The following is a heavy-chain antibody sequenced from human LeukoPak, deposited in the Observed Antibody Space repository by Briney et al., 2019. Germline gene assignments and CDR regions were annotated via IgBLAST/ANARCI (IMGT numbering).Heavy chain of an antibody. CDR2: IVYTESA. CDR1: SGSINSRSYY. Sequence: SETLSLTCTVSSGSINSRSYYWGWIRQPPGKGLQWIGSIVYTESACQNPSLKSRVSISVATSQNHFSLKLASVTPADTAVYSWARGGAVVVVATNQGPFDDWSQGTLVTVYS. D-gene: IGHD2-15*01. J-gene: IGHJ4*02. V-gene: IGHV4-39*02. CDR3: ARGGAVVVVATNQGPFDD.